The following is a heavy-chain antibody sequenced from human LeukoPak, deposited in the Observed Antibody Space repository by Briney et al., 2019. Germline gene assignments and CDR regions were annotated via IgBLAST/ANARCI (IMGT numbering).Heavy chain of an antibody. CDR3: ARGSRVDCSGGSCSRVGDAFDI. V-gene: IGHV1-8*01. D-gene: IGHD2-15*01. Sequence: ASVKVSCKASGYTFTSYDINWVRQATGQGLEWMGWMNPNSGNTGYAQKFQGRVTMTRNTSISTAYMELSSLRSEDTAVCYCARGSRVDCSGGSCSRVGDAFDIWGQGTMVTVSS. J-gene: IGHJ3*02. CDR2: MNPNSGNT. CDR1: GYTFTSYD.